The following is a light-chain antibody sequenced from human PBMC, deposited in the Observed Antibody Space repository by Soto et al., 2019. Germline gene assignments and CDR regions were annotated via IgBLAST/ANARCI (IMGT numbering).Light chain of an antibody. CDR2: GAS. J-gene: IGKJ1*01. CDR3: QQYNDWPT. Sequence: EIVMTQSPATLSVSLGDRATLSCRASQSVSSNLAWYQLKPGQAPRLLIYGASTRATGIPARFSGSGSGTEFTLTISSLQSEDFAVYYCQQYNDWPTFGLGTKVDIK. CDR1: QSVSSN. V-gene: IGKV3-15*01.